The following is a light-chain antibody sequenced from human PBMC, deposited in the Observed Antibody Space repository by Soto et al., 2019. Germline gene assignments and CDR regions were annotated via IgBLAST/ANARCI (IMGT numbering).Light chain of an antibody. CDR3: QQYNHWPLS. CDR2: AAS. Sequence: TVMTQSPATLSVSPGERATLSCRASQGLGTNLAWYQQRPGQAPRLLIYAASTRATGVPARFSGSGSETEFTLTITTLQSEDFAVSYCQQYNHWPLSFGVGTKVEIK. V-gene: IGKV3-15*01. J-gene: IGKJ4*01. CDR1: QGLGTN.